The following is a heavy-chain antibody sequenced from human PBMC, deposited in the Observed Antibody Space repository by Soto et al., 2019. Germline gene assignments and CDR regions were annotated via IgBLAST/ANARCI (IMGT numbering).Heavy chain of an antibody. CDR2: ISSSSSTI. V-gene: IGHV3-48*02. D-gene: IGHD5-12*01. CDR1: EFTFSSYS. CDR3: ARVMAIDGYSGYAA. Sequence: RGSLRFFCATSEFTFSSYSMTWVRQTPGKGLELVSYISSSSSTIYYADSVKGRFTISRDNAKNSLYLQMNSLRDEDTAVYYCARVMAIDGYSGYAAWGQGTLVTVSS. J-gene: IGHJ5*02.